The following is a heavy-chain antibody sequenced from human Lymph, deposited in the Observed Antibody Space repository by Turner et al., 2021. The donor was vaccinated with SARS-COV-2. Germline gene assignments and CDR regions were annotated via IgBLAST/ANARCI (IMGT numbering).Heavy chain of an antibody. CDR1: GGTFSSDA. Sequence: QVQLVQSGAGVTPPGSSVTVSCKDSGGTFSSDAITWVRRAAGQGLEWRVGIIPIVAIAKDEQKFQGRVSITSNKTTSTADMELSSLISEDTAVYYCARDSPDCRSTSSYDTWGQGTLVTVSS. D-gene: IGHD2-2*01. J-gene: IGHJ5*02. CDR2: IIPIVAIA. V-gene: IGHV1-69*10. CDR3: ARDSPDCRSTSSYDT.